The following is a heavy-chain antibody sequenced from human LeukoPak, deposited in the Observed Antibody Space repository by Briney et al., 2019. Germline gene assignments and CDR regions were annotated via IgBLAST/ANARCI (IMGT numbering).Heavy chain of an antibody. CDR2: IIPIFGTA. Sequence: ASVKVSCKASGGTFSSYAISWVRQAPGQGLEWMGGIIPIFGTANYAQKFQGRVTITADESTSTAYIELSSLRSEDTAVYYCARDNLELRGNFDYWGQGTLVTVSS. J-gene: IGHJ4*02. D-gene: IGHD1-7*01. CDR1: GGTFSSYA. CDR3: ARDNLELRGNFDY. V-gene: IGHV1-69*13.